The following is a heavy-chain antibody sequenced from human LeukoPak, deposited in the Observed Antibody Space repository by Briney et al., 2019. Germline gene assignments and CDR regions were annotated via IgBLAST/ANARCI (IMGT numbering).Heavy chain of an antibody. V-gene: IGHV4-61*09. Sequence: SETLSLTCTVSGGAISSGAYYWGWIRQPAGKGLEWIGHIYSSGSTKYNPSLKSRLTMSIDSSKNQFSLILTSVTAADTAVYYCARVALITIHENDAFDIWGQGTVVTVSS. D-gene: IGHD3-3*01. J-gene: IGHJ3*02. CDR2: IYSSGST. CDR1: GGAISSGAYY. CDR3: ARVALITIHENDAFDI.